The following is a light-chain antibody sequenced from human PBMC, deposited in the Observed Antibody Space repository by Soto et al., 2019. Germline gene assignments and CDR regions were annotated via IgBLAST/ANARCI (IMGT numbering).Light chain of an antibody. CDR3: AAWDDSLDGIWV. Sequence: QPVLTQPPSVSGTPGQRVAIPCSGSSSNIGSNTVNWYQQLPRMAPKLLIYYNNERPSGVPDRFSGSKSGTSASLAISGLQSEDKADYFCAAWDDSLDGIWVFGGGTKVTVL. CDR1: SSNIGSNT. V-gene: IGLV1-44*01. CDR2: YNN. J-gene: IGLJ3*02.